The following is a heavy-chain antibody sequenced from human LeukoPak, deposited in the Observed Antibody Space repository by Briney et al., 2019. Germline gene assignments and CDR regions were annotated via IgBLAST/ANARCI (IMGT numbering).Heavy chain of an antibody. J-gene: IGHJ4*02. CDR1: GFTFNEYA. CDR2: VSSDGINK. V-gene: IGHV3-30-3*01. CDR3: AREKDYGDYIDF. D-gene: IGHD4-17*01. Sequence: GRSLSLSCAASGFTFNEYAIHWVRQAPGKGLEGVAVVSSDGINKYYADSVKGRFTISRDNSKNTLYLQMNSLRPVDTAVYYCAREKDYGDYIDFWGQGTLVTVSS.